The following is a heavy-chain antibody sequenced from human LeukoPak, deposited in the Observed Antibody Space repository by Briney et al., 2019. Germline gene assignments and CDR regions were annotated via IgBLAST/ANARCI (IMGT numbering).Heavy chain of an antibody. V-gene: IGHV1-2*02. CDR3: ARLVHSGVGEDDY. J-gene: IGHJ4*02. CDR1: GYSFTGYY. D-gene: IGHD3-16*01. Sequence: GASVKVSCRASGYSFTGYYMHWVRQAPGQGLEWMGWINPYSGDTKYAQKFQGRVTVTRDTSISTASMELSRLKSDDTAVYYCARLVHSGVGEDDYWGQGTLVTVSS. CDR2: INPYSGDT.